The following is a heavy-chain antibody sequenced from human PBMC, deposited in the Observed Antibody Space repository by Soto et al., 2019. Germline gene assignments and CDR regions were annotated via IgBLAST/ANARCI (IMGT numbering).Heavy chain of an antibody. CDR1: GGTFSSYA. V-gene: IGHV1-69*13. CDR3: ASSSGSASYYDFWSGYYTRRAFYMDV. J-gene: IGHJ6*02. D-gene: IGHD3-3*01. CDR2: IIPIFGTA. Sequence: ASVKVSCKASGGTFSSYAISWVRQAPGQGLEWMGGIIPIFGTANYAQKFQGRVTITADESTSTAYMELSRLRSDDTAVYYCASSSGSASYYDFWSGYYTRRAFYMDVWGQGTTVTVSS.